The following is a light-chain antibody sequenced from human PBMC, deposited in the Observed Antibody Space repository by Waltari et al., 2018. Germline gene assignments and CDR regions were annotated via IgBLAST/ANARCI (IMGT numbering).Light chain of an antibody. V-gene: IGLV1-47*01. CDR3: ASWDDNLSGAV. J-gene: IGLJ2*01. Sequence: QSVLTQPPSTSGTPGPTVTIYCSGTSPKIGSNYVYLYQHFPGTAPKLLIYRNEQRPSGVPDRFSGSKFGTSTSLAISGLRSDDEADYFCASWDDNLSGAVFGGGTRLTVL. CDR2: RNE. CDR1: SPKIGSNY.